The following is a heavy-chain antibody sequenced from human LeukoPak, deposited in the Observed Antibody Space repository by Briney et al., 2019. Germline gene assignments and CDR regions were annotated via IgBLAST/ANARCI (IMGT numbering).Heavy chain of an antibody. CDR3: ARGGVPGQQLDY. CDR2: INPNTGGT. V-gene: IGHV1-2*02. J-gene: IGHJ4*02. Sequence: ASVKLYCKTSGYTFTVHFMYWVRQAPGQGLEMMGWINPNTGGTNYAQKFQGRVTMTGDTSSSTAYMELTRLTSDDTAVYYCARGGVPGQQLDYWGPGTLDTVSS. CDR1: GYTFTVHF. D-gene: IGHD6-13*01.